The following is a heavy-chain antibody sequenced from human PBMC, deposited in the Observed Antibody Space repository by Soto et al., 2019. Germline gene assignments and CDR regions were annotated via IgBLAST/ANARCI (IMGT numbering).Heavy chain of an antibody. D-gene: IGHD6-19*01. Sequence: PSETLSLTCAVYGGSFSGNYWSWIRQTPGKGLEWIGEINHSGSTNDNPSLKSRVTISVDTSKNQFSLKLISVTAADTAVYYCARACSSGCRHFDYWGQGTLVTVSS. CDR1: GGSFSGNY. J-gene: IGHJ4*02. CDR3: ARACSSGCRHFDY. V-gene: IGHV4-34*01. CDR2: INHSGST.